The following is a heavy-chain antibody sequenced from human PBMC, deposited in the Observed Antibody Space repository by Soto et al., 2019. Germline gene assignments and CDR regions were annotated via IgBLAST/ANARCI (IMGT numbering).Heavy chain of an antibody. CDR2: ISADIGNT. CDR3: ARGGGGAAAGTVYYFEY. CDR1: GYTFTSHG. Sequence: GASVKVSRKASGYTFTSHGISWGREAPGPGLEWMGWISADIGNTNYAQKVQGRVTMTTETSTSTAYMELRSLRSDDTAVDYCARGGGGAAAGTVYYFEYRGQGTLVNGSS. D-gene: IGHD6-13*01. V-gene: IGHV1-18*01. J-gene: IGHJ4*02.